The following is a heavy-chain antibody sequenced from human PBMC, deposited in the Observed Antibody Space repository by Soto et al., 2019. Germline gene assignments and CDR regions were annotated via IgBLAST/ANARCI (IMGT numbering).Heavy chain of an antibody. CDR1: GGSISSTSYY. CDR2: IYYSGST. Sequence: SETLSLTCTVSGGSISSTSYYWGWIRQPPGKGLEWIGTIYYSGSTNYNPSLKSRVTMSVDTSKNQFSLRLGSVTAADTAVYYCAREYRLYDYSNQTYYFDYWGQGTLVTVSS. CDR3: AREYRLYDYSNQTYYFDY. J-gene: IGHJ4*02. D-gene: IGHD4-4*01. V-gene: IGHV4-39*02.